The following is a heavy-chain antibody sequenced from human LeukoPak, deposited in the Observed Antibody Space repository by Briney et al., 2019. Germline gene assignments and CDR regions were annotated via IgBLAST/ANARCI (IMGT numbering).Heavy chain of an antibody. Sequence: PGRSLRLSCAASGFTFSSYGMHWVRQAPGKGLEWVAVIWYDGSNKYYADSVKGRFTISRDNSKNTLYLQMNSLRAEDTAVYYCARPSGEYSSGWTDDYYYYGMDVWGQGTTVTVSS. CDR3: ARPSGEYSSGWTDDYYYYGMDV. V-gene: IGHV3-33*01. D-gene: IGHD6-19*01. J-gene: IGHJ6*02. CDR2: IWYDGSNK. CDR1: GFTFSSYG.